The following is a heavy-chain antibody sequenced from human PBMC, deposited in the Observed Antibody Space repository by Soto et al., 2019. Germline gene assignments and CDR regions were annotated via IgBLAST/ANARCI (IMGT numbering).Heavy chain of an antibody. D-gene: IGHD3-10*01. CDR1: GFTFSSSW. CDR3: ARDYMVRGRDSNCFDP. J-gene: IGHJ5*02. Sequence: PVGSLRLSCAASGFTFSSSWMHWVRQGPGKGLVWVSRINSDGSSTKYVDSVQGRFTISRDNAKNTLYLQMNNLRAEDTAVYYCARDYMVRGRDSNCFDPCGQRTLVTVSS. CDR2: INSDGSST. V-gene: IGHV3-74*01.